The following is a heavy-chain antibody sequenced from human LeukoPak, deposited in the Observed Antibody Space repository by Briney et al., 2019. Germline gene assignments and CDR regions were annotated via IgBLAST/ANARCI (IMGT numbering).Heavy chain of an antibody. CDR1: GYSFTSYW. D-gene: IGHD3-9*01. V-gene: IGHV5-51*01. Sequence: GESLKISCKGSGYSFTSYWIGWVRQMPGKGLEWMGIIYPGDSDTRYSPSFQGQVTISADKSISTAYLQWSSLKASDTAMYYCARHVAPLRYFDWLLLGGMDYWGQGTLVTVSS. J-gene: IGHJ4*02. CDR3: ARHVAPLRYFDWLLLGGMDY. CDR2: IYPGDSDT.